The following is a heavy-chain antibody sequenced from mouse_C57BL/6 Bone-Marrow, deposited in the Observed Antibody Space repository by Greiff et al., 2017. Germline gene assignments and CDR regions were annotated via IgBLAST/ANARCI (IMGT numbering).Heavy chain of an antibody. J-gene: IGHJ3*01. D-gene: IGHD4-1*01. CDR3: RRWDWGAWFAY. CDR2: INPGSGGT. V-gene: IGHV1-54*01. CDR1: GYAFTNYL. Sequence: VQLQQSGAELVRPGTSVKVSCKASGYAFTNYLIEWVKQRPGQGLEWIGVINPGSGGTTYNEKLKGKATLTADKSSSTAYMQLSRLSSEDAAVYFCRRWDWGAWFAYWGQGTLVTVSA.